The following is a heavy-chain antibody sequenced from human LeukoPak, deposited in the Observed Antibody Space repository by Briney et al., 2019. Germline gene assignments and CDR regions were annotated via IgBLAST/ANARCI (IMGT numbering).Heavy chain of an antibody. CDR2: INHSGST. Sequence: SETLSLTCAVYGGSFSGYYWSWIRQPPGKGLEWIGEINHSGSTNYNPSLKSRVTISVDTSKNQFSLKLSSVTAADTAVYYCARGHSSGWYSPSYFDYWGQGTLVTVSS. CDR3: ARGHSSGWYSPSYFDY. V-gene: IGHV4-34*01. CDR1: GGSFSGYY. J-gene: IGHJ4*02. D-gene: IGHD6-19*01.